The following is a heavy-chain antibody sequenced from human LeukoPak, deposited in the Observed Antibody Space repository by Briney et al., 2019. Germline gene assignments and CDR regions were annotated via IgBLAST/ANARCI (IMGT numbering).Heavy chain of an antibody. D-gene: IGHD3-3*01. CDR2: IYSGGST. J-gene: IGHJ4*02. CDR1: GFTVSSNY. CDR3: ATYYDPNY. V-gene: IGHV3-53*01. Sequence: GGSLRLSCAASGFTVSSNYMTWVRQAPGKGLEWVSVIYSGGSTYYADSVKGRFTISRDNSKNTLYLQMYSLRAEDTAVYYCATYYDPNYWGQGTLVTVSS.